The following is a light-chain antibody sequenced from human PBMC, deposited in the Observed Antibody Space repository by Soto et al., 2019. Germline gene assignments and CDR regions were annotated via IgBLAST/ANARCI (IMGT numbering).Light chain of an antibody. CDR3: QQYNIWPPIT. CDR1: QSVRSN. Sequence: EIVLTQSPATLSVSPGERATLSCRASQSVRSNLAWFQQKPAQAPRLLTYDSSSRAPGIPARFSGSGSGTEFTLTISSLESEDFAVYYCQQYNIWPPITFGQGTRLEIK. J-gene: IGKJ5*01. V-gene: IGKV3D-15*01. CDR2: DSS.